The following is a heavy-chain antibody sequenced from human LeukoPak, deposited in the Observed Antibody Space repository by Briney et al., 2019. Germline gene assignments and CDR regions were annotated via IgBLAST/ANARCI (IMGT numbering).Heavy chain of an antibody. Sequence: GGSLRLSCAASGFTFSSYWMHWVRQAPGKGLVWVSRINSDGSTTSYADSVKGRFTISRDNAKNTLYLQTNSLRAEDTAVYYCARDRLVCSGGSCYSRGWYAFDIWGQGTMVTVSS. V-gene: IGHV3-74*01. J-gene: IGHJ3*02. CDR1: GFTFSSYW. CDR3: ARDRLVCSGGSCYSRGWYAFDI. CDR2: INSDGSTT. D-gene: IGHD2-15*01.